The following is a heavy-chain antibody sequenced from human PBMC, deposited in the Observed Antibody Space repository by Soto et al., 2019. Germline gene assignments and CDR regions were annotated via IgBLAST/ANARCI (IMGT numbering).Heavy chain of an antibody. CDR2: INPNSGGT. CDR3: ARDMSKGDAFDI. D-gene: IGHD3-16*01. Sequence: DARKVCGKACGYTFTGYYMNWVRQAPGQGLEWMGWINPNSGGTNYAQKFQGWVTMTRDTSISTAYMELSRLRSDDTAVYYCARDMSKGDAFDIWGQGTMVTVSS. J-gene: IGHJ3*02. CDR1: GYTFTGYY. V-gene: IGHV1-2*04.